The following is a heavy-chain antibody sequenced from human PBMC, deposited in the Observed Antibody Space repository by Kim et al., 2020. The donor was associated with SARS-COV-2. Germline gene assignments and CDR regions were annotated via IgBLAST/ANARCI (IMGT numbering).Heavy chain of an antibody. CDR2: IYSGGST. CDR3: ARAYDILTGYLDAFDI. CDR1: GFTVSSNY. V-gene: IGHV3-66*01. J-gene: IGHJ3*02. Sequence: GGSLRLSCAASGFTVSSNYMSWVRQAPGKGLEWVSVIYSGGSTYYADSVKGRFTISRDNSKNTLYLQMNSLRAEDTAVDYCARAYDILTGYLDAFDIWGQGTMVTVSS. D-gene: IGHD3-9*01.